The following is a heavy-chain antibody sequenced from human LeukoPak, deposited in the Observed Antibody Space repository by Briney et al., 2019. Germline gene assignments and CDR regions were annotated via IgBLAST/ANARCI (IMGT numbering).Heavy chain of an antibody. J-gene: IGHJ4*02. V-gene: IGHV3-30*04. D-gene: IGHD2-15*01. CDR2: ISYDGSNK. CDR1: GFTFSSYA. Sequence: GGSLRLSCAASGFTFSSYAMHWVRQAPGKGLEWVAVISYDGSNKYYADSVKGRFTISRDNSKNTLYLQMNSLRAEDTAVYYCARDSQDIVVVVAATSREDYFDYWGQGDLVTVSS. CDR3: ARDSQDIVVVVAATSREDYFDY.